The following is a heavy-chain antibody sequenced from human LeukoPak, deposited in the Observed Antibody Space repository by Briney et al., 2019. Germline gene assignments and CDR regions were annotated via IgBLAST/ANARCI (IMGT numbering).Heavy chain of an antibody. CDR2: ISSSGGST. J-gene: IGHJ4*02. Sequence: GGSLRLSCAASGFTSSSYAVSWVRQAPGKGLEWVSHISSSGGSTYYADSVKGRFTISRDTSKKTSDLQMNSLRAEDTAVYYCARRLSGAWYSFDYWGQGTLVTVSS. V-gene: IGHV3-23*01. D-gene: IGHD6-13*01. CDR1: GFTSSSYA. CDR3: ARRLSGAWYSFDY.